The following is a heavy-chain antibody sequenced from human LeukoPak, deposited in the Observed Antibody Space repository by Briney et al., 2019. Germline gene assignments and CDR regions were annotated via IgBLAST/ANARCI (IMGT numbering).Heavy chain of an antibody. CDR2: IYYSGST. V-gene: IGHV4-59*01. CDR3: ARGGGSGYSYG. Sequence: SETLSLTCTVSGGSISSYYWSWIRQPPGKGLEWIGYIYYSGSTNYNPSLKSRVTLSVDTSKNQFSLKLTSVTAADTAVYYCARGGGSGYSYGWGQGTLVTVSS. CDR1: GGSISSYY. J-gene: IGHJ4*02. D-gene: IGHD5-18*01.